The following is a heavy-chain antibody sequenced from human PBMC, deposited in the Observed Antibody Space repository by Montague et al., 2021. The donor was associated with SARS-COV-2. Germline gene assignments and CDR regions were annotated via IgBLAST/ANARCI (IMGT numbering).Heavy chain of an antibody. D-gene: IGHD6-13*01. CDR2: INADGSEK. V-gene: IGHV3-7*01. CDR3: VREGKFEVALAGYSRNWYQRPRNFYYCLDV. CDR1: GFSFSSYW. J-gene: IGHJ6*02. Sequence: SRRLSCAASGFSFSSYWMSWVRQAPGKGLEWVANINADGSEKHYVDSVKGRFTISGDYAKNSLFLQMNSLRGEDTAVYYCVREGKFEVALAGYSRNWYQRPRNFYYCLDVWGQGTTVIVSS.